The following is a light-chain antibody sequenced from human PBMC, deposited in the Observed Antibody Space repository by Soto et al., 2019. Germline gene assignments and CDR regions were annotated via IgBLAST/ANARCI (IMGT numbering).Light chain of an antibody. V-gene: IGKV1-5*03. CDR2: TAS. CDR1: QSINSW. Sequence: DIQMTQSPSTLSASVGDRVTITCRASQSINSWLAWYQQKPGRAPKLLISTASTLEGGVPSRFSGSGSGTEFTLTISSLQPDDFATYYCQQYNSYSQTFGQGTKV. CDR3: QQYNSYSQT. J-gene: IGKJ1*01.